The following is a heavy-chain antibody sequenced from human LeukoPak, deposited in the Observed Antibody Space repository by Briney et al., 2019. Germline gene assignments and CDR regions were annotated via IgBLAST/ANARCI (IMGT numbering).Heavy chain of an antibody. CDR1: GFTFNSFG. Sequence: GGSLRLSCAASGFTFNSFGMHWVRQAPGKGLEWVAFIRSDGSHKYSADSLRGRFTISRDNAKNTLYLLMNSLRLEDTAVYYCVKGSPLMPVPGQGLWDYFDQWGQGILVTVSS. J-gene: IGHJ4*02. CDR3: VKGSPLMPVPGQGLWDYFDQ. V-gene: IGHV3-30*02. CDR2: IRSDGSHK. D-gene: IGHD6-19*01.